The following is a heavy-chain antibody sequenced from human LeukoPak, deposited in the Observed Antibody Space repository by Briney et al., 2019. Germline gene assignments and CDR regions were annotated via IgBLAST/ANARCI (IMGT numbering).Heavy chain of an antibody. D-gene: IGHD3/OR15-3a*01. CDR2: IIPIFGTA. Sequence: ASVKVSCKASGGTFSSYAISWVRQAPGQGLEWMGGIIPIFGTANYAQKFQGRVTITADESTSTACMELSSLRSEDTAVYYCARVLDDSPTEYYFDYWGQGTLVTVSS. CDR1: GGTFSSYA. V-gene: IGHV1-69*13. CDR3: ARVLDDSPTEYYFDY. J-gene: IGHJ4*02.